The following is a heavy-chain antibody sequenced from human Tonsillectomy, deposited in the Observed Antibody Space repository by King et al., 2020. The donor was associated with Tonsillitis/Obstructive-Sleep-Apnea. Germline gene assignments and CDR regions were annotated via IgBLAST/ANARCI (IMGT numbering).Heavy chain of an antibody. V-gene: IGHV3-30*18. CDR3: AKDLGGTYYNDSNCYGMDV. J-gene: IGHJ6*02. CDR2: ISYDGSKK. CDR1: GFTFSSYG. Sequence: QLVQSGGGVVQPGRSLRLSCAASGFTFSSYGMHWVRQAPGKGLEWVAVISYDGSKKYYADSVKGRFTISRDNSKNTLYLQMNSLRAEDTAVYYCAKDLGGTYYNDSNCYGMDVWGQGTTVTVSS. D-gene: IGHD3-22*01.